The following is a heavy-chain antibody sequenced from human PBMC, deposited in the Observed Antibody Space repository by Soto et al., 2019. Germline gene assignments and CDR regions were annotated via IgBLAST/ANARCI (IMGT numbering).Heavy chain of an antibody. J-gene: IGHJ4*01. CDR2: IYPGDSGT. CDR1: GYIFTNYW. CDR3: ATQAGGDIVTTRKHWH. Sequence: GESLRISCKGSGYIFTNYWIGWVRQMPGKGLEWMGIIYPGDSGTRYSPSFQGQVAISADKSIRTAYLQWSSLKASDTAMYYCATQAGGDIVTTRKHWHWGHGPVGTVSS. D-gene: IGHD5-12*01. V-gene: IGHV5-51*01.